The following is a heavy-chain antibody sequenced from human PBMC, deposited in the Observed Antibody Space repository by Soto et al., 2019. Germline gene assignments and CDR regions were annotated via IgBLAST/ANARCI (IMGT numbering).Heavy chain of an antibody. CDR2: IYYTGST. J-gene: IGHJ4*02. CDR1: GGSISSGGYY. Sequence: PSETLSLTCTVSGGSISSGGYYWSWIRQHPGKGLEWIGYIYYTGSTYYNPSLKSRVTISVDTSKNQLSLNLSSVTAADTAVYYCARDNSGSGSPNYFDSWGQGTLVTVSS. CDR3: ARDNSGSGSPNYFDS. V-gene: IGHV4-31*03. D-gene: IGHD3-10*01.